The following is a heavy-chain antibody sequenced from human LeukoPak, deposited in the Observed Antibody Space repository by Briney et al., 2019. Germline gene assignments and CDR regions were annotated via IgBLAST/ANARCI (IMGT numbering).Heavy chain of an antibody. Sequence: GGSLRLSCAASGFTFSSYNMNWVRQAPGKGLEWVSGIRGDGITTYYADSVKGRFTISRDNSKNTLYLQMNSLRAEDTAVYYCARGARGSGTASDYWGQGTLVTVSS. CDR2: IRGDGITT. CDR3: ARGARGSGTASDY. D-gene: IGHD3-10*01. V-gene: IGHV3-23*01. CDR1: GFTFSSYN. J-gene: IGHJ4*02.